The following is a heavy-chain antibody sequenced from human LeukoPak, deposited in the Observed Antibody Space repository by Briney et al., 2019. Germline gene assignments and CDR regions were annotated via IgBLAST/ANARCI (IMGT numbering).Heavy chain of an antibody. D-gene: IGHD3-10*01. CDR3: ARSRRSGYGMDV. CDR2: INAGNGNT. V-gene: IGHV1-3*01. J-gene: IGHJ6*02. Sequence: GASVKVSCKASGYTFTSYAMHWVRQAPGQRLEWMGWINAGNGNTKYSQKFQGRVTITRDTSASTAYMELSSLRSEDTAVYYCARSRRSGYGMDVWGQGTTVTVSS. CDR1: GYTFTSYA.